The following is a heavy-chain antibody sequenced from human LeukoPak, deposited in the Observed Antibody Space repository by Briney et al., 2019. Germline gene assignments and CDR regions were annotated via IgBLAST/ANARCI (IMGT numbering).Heavy chain of an antibody. J-gene: IGHJ4*02. CDR3: ARRINYYDSSGYYYVRYFDS. V-gene: IGHV3-74*01. Sequence: GGSLRLSCAASGFTFSSYWMYWVRQAPGKGPVWVARINTDGSSLNYADSVKGRFTISRDNAKNALYLQMNSLGPEDTAVYYCARRINYYDSSGYYYVRYFDSWGQGTLVAVSS. CDR1: GFTFSSYW. CDR2: INTDGSSL. D-gene: IGHD3-22*01.